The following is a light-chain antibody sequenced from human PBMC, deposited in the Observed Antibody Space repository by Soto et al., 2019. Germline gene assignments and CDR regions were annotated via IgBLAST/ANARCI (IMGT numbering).Light chain of an antibody. Sequence: EIVLTQSPGILSLSPGERATLSCRASQSVSSDYLAWFQQKPGQAPRLIIYGASSRATGIPDRFSGSGSGTELTLTISRLEPEDFAVSHCQQYGSSPLTFGGGTKVEIK. J-gene: IGKJ4*01. V-gene: IGKV3-20*01. CDR2: GAS. CDR3: QQYGSSPLT. CDR1: QSVSSDY.